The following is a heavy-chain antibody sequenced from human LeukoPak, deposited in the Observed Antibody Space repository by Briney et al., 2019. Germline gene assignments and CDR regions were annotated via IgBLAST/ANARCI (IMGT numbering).Heavy chain of an antibody. CDR2: ITGSGGST. Sequence: GGSLRLSCAASGFTFSSYAMNWVRQAPGKGLEWVSAITGSGGSTYYADSAKGRFTISRDNSKNTLYLQMNRLRAEDTAMYYCATEQEGRRAAFDYWGQGTLVTVSS. J-gene: IGHJ4*02. CDR3: ATEQEGRRAAFDY. D-gene: IGHD1/OR15-1a*01. CDR1: GFTFSSYA. V-gene: IGHV3-23*01.